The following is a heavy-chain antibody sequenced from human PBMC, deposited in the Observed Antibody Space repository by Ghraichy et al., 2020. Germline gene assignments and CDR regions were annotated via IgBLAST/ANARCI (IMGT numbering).Heavy chain of an antibody. V-gene: IGHV3-30*04. CDR1: GFTFSSYA. D-gene: IGHD3-3*01. CDR2: ISYDGSNK. CDR3: ARAKEYYDFWSAFDY. Sequence: GGSLRLSCAASGFTFSSYAMHWVRQAPGKGLEWVAVISYDGSNKYYADSVKGRFTISRDNSKNTLYLQMNSLRAEDTAVYYCARAKEYYDFWSAFDYWGQGTLVTVSS. J-gene: IGHJ4*02.